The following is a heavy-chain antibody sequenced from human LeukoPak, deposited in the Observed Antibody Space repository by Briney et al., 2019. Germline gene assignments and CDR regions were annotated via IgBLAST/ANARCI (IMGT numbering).Heavy chain of an antibody. J-gene: IGHJ4*02. V-gene: IGHV3-7*01. CDR1: GFTFSSYW. CDR3: ARRYYDFWSGYGLGFYFDY. CDR2: IKQDGSEK. Sequence: GGSLRLSCAASGFTFSSYWMSWVRQAPGKGLEWVANIKQDGSEKYYVDSVKGRFTISRDNAKNSLYLQMNSLRAEDTAVYYCARRYYDFWSGYGLGFYFDYWGQGTLVTVSS. D-gene: IGHD3-3*01.